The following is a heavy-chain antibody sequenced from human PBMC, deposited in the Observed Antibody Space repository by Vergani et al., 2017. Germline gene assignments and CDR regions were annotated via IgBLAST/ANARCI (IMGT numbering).Heavy chain of an antibody. V-gene: IGHV4-39*01. Sequence: QLQLQESGPGLVKPSETLSLTCTVSGGSISSSSHYWGWIRQSPGRGLEWIGSVYQSGNTFYNPSFKSRVTISVDTSNDQFSLRLASMAAADTAMYFCARQSAMIISQGHFDYWGQGVLVTVSS. J-gene: IGHJ4*02. CDR2: VYQSGNT. D-gene: IGHD5-18*01. CDR3: ARQSAMIISQGHFDY. CDR1: GGSISSSSHY.